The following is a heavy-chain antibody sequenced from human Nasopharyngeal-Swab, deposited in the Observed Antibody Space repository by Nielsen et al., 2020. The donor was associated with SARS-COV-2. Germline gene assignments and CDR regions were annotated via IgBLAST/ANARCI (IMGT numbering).Heavy chain of an antibody. CDR2: VYHSGST. Sequence: VCQAPGKGLEWIAEVYHSGSTNYNPSLDSRLTISVDKSKNQFSLKLTSVTAADTAVYYCARGGWQLSSLPMDVWGQGTTVTVSS. V-gene: IGHV4-4*02. CDR3: ARGGWQLSSLPMDV. J-gene: IGHJ6*02. D-gene: IGHD5-24*01.